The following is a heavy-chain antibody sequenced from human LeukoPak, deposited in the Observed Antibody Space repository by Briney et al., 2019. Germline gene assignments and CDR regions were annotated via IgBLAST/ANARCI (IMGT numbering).Heavy chain of an antibody. CDR3: ARGGVGATTVSYFDY. Sequence: GASVKVSCKASGCTFSSYAISWVRQAPGQGLEGMGGIIPIFGTANYAQKFQGRVTITTDESTSTAYMELSSLRSEDTAVYYCARGGVGATTVSYFDYWGQGTLVTVSS. CDR1: GCTFSSYA. CDR2: IIPIFGTA. V-gene: IGHV1-69*05. J-gene: IGHJ4*02. D-gene: IGHD1-26*01.